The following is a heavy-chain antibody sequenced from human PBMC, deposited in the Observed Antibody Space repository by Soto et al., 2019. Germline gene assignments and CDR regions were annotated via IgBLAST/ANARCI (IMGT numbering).Heavy chain of an antibody. CDR3: ARGPEGYAFDI. Sequence: EVQLVESGGGLVQPGGSLRLSCAASGFTFSRFAMHWVRQAPGKGLEYVSAISTNGGSTYYANSVMGRFTISRDNSKNTLYLQMGSMRAEDMAVYSWARGPEGYAFDIWGQGTMVTVAS. J-gene: IGHJ3*02. CDR2: ISTNGGST. V-gene: IGHV3-64*01. CDR1: GFTFSRFA.